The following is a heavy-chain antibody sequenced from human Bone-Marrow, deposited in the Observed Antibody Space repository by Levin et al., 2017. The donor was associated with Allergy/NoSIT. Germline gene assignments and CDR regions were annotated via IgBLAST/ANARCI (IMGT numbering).Heavy chain of an antibody. V-gene: IGHV3-15*01. D-gene: IGHD6-19*01. CDR2: VTSKPDGAAT. CDR3: ATQFQW. CDR1: GFSLSNAW. J-gene: IGHJ4*02. Sequence: GGSLRLSCAASGFSLSNAWMNWVRQAPGKGLEWVGRVTSKPDGAATDYAAPVKGRFTISRDDSTNTLYLQMNSLKVEDSALYFCATQFQWWGQGTLVTVSS.